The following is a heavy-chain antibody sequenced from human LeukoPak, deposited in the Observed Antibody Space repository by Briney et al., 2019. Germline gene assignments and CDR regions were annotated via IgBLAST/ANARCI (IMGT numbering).Heavy chain of an antibody. CDR3: TTNDAFDI. Sequence: PGGSLRLSCVACGFTFNNAWMNWVRQAPGKGLEWVGRIKNKIDGGTTDGTTDYAGPVRGRFTISRDDSKNTLYLQMNSLKTEDTAVYYCTTNDAFDIWGQGTMVTVSS. CDR2: IKNKIDGGTTDGTT. CDR1: GFTFNNAW. V-gene: IGHV3-15*01. J-gene: IGHJ3*02.